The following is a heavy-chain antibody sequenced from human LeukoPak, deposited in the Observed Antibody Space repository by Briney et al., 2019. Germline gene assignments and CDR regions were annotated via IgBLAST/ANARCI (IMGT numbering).Heavy chain of an antibody. CDR2: INPSGGST. D-gene: IGHD3-22*01. CDR3: ARGRGTYYYDSSGYRGGFDY. J-gene: IGHJ4*02. V-gene: IGHV1-46*01. Sequence: ASVKVSCKASGYTFTSYYMHWVRQAPGQGLEWMGIINPSGGSTSYAQKFQGRVTMTRDTSTSTVYMELSSLRSEDTAVYYCARGRGTYYYDSSGYRGGFDYWGQGTLVTVSS. CDR1: GYTFTSYY.